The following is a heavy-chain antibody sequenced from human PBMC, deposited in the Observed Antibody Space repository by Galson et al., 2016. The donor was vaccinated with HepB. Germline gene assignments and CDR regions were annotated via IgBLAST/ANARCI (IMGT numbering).Heavy chain of an antibody. D-gene: IGHD5-24*01. CDR3: ARDHGGYNSMDY. Sequence: SLRLSCAMSGLTFSNYWMHWVRQAPGKGLVWVSRIRGNGGAPSYADSVRGRFTISRDNAKNTLYLQMNSLRVEDTAVYYCARDHGGYNSMDYWGQGTLVTVSS. V-gene: IGHV3-74*01. J-gene: IGHJ4*02. CDR1: GLTFSNYW. CDR2: IRGNGGAP.